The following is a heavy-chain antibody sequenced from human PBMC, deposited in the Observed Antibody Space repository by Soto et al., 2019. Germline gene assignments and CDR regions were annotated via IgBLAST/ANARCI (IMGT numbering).Heavy chain of an antibody. CDR2: IYNSGST. Sequence: SETLSLTCTVSGGSMSSHYWNWIRQPPGKGLEWIGGIYNSGSTNYNPSLKSRVTISVDTSKNQFSLKLSSVTAADTAVYYCARARGGHIVLMVYATKARWFDPWGQGTLVTVSS. D-gene: IGHD2-8*01. J-gene: IGHJ5*02. CDR1: GGSMSSHY. CDR3: ARARGGHIVLMVYATKARWFDP. V-gene: IGHV4-59*11.